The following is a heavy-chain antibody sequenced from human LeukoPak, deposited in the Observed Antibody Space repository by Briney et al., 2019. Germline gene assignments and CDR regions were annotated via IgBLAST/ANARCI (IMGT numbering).Heavy chain of an antibody. J-gene: IGHJ4*02. V-gene: IGHV4-61*01. Sequence: SETLSLTCTVSGGSVSSGSYYWSWIRQPPGKGLEWITYIHYSGDTNYNPSLKSRVTISVDTSKNQFSLKLRSVTAADTAVYYCARWAVAELGLDYWGQGTLVTVSS. CDR2: IHYSGDT. CDR3: ARWAVAELGLDY. D-gene: IGHD6-19*01. CDR1: GGSVSSGSYY.